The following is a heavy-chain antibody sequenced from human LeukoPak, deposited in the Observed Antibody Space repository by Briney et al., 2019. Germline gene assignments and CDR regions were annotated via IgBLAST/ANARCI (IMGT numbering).Heavy chain of an antibody. D-gene: IGHD6-19*01. CDR1: GGSFSGYY. J-gene: IGHJ4*02. V-gene: IGHV4-34*01. CDR3: ARQGYSSGWYLSTGGYFDY. CDR2: INYSGST. Sequence: SETLSLTCAVYGGSFSGYYWSWIRQPPGKGLEWIGEINYSGSTNYNPSLKSRVTISVDTSKNQFSLKLSSVTAADTAVYYCARQGYSSGWYLSTGGYFDYWGQGTLVTVSS.